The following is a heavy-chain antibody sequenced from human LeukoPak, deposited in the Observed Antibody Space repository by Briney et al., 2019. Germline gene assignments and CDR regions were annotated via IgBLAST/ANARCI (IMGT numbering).Heavy chain of an antibody. CDR2: INPNSGGT. Sequence: ASVKVSCKASGYTFTGYYMHWVRQAPGQGLEWMGRINPNSGGTNYARKFQGRVTMTRDTSISTAYMELSRLRSDDTAVYYCAFVVDTAMVIFDYWGQGTLVTVSS. J-gene: IGHJ4*02. V-gene: IGHV1-2*06. CDR3: AFVVDTAMVIFDY. D-gene: IGHD5-18*01. CDR1: GYTFTGYY.